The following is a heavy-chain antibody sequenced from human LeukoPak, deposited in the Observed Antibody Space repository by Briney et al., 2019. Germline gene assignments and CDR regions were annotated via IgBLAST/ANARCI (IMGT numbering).Heavy chain of an antibody. CDR3: ARDGRLAYFDY. Sequence: PGGSLRLSCATSGFTFSDYWMSWVRQAPGKGLEWVANIKQDVSEKYYVDSVKGRFTISRDNAKNTLYLQMNSLRAEDTAVYYCARDGRLAYFDYWGQGTLVTVSS. CDR2: IKQDVSEK. D-gene: IGHD2-15*01. V-gene: IGHV3-7*03. J-gene: IGHJ4*02. CDR1: GFTFSDYW.